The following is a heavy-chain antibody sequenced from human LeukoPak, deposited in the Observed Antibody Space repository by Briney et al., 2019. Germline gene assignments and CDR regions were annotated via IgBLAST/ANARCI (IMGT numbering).Heavy chain of an antibody. V-gene: IGHV3-53*01. D-gene: IGHD2-2*01. Sequence: PGGSLRLSCAASGFAVSTNYMSWVRQAPGKGPEWVSVIYSGDNTYYSDSVKGRFTISRDNSKNTLNLQMNSLRAEDTAVYYCARDHGRGYCSSTSCYPGVDYWGQGTLVTVSS. CDR1: GFAVSTNY. CDR3: ARDHGRGYCSSTSCYPGVDY. J-gene: IGHJ4*02. CDR2: IYSGDNT.